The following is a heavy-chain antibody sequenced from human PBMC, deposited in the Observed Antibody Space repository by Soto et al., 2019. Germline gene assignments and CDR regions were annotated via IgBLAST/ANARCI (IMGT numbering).Heavy chain of an antibody. D-gene: IGHD3-9*01. J-gene: IGHJ4*02. CDR2: INPNSGGT. V-gene: IGHV1-2*04. CDR3: ARELTRQIRYFDWLPPLDY. Sequence: ASVTVSCTASGYTFTGYYMHWVRQAPGQGLEWMGWINPNSGGTNYAQKFQGWVTMTRDTSISTAYMELSRLRSDDTAVYYCARELTRQIRYFDWLPPLDYWGQGTLVTVSS. CDR1: GYTFTGYY.